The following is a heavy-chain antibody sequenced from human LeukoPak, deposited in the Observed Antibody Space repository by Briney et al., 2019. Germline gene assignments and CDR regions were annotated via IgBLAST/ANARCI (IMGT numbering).Heavy chain of an antibody. Sequence: GASVKVSCKASGYTFTDYFVYWVRQAPGQGLEWMGWINPNSGGTNYARKFQGRVTMTRDTSISTAYMELSRLRSDDTAVYYCARGGDIVILPTADMDYWGQGTLVTVSS. CDR1: GYTFTDYF. V-gene: IGHV1-2*02. J-gene: IGHJ4*02. CDR3: ARGGDIVILPTADMDY. CDR2: INPNSGGT. D-gene: IGHD2/OR15-2a*01.